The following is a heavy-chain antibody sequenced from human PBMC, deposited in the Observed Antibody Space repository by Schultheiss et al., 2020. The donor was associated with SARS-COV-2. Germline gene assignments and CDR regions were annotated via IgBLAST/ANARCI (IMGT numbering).Heavy chain of an antibody. CDR3: ARGSVVITHDALDI. Sequence: SQTLSLTCTVSGGSISSYYWSWIRQPPGKGLEWIGEINHSGSTNYNPSLKSRVTISVDTSKNQFSLNLSSVTAADTAVYYCARGSVVITHDALDIWGQGTMVTVSS. V-gene: IGHV4-34*01. CDR1: GGSISSYY. D-gene: IGHD3-22*01. CDR2: INHSGST. J-gene: IGHJ3*02.